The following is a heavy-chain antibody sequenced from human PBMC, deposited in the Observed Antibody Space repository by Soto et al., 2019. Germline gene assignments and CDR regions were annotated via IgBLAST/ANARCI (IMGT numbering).Heavy chain of an antibody. V-gene: IGHV1-69*12. D-gene: IGHD3-3*02. CDR3: ARECLVLAPSTVNSDHYYSAMDV. Sequence: QVQLVQAGAEVKKPGSSVKVSCKSSGDTFSTYTITWVLQAPGQGLEWMGGIIPRSGTSNYAQKFQGRVTITADESTSTAYMGRSSLRSEDTAVYYCARECLVLAPSTVNSDHYYSAMDVWGQGTTVTVSS. J-gene: IGHJ6*02. CDR1: GDTFSTYT. CDR2: IIPRSGTS.